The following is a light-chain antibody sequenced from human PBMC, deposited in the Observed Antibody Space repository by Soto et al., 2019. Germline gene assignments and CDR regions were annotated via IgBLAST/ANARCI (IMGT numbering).Light chain of an antibody. CDR1: RSDVGGYNY. CDR3: SSYAGNNNFV. Sequence: QSVLTQPPSASRSPGQSVTFSCTGTRSDVGGYNYVSWYQQHPGKAPKLMIYEVNKRPSGVPDRFSGSKSGNTASLTVSGLQAEDDADYYCSSYAGNNNFVFGSGTKVTVL. J-gene: IGLJ1*01. CDR2: EVN. V-gene: IGLV2-8*02.